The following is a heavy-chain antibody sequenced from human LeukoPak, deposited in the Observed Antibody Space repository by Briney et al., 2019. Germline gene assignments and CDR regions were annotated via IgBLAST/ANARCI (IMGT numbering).Heavy chain of an antibody. D-gene: IGHD1-26*01. Sequence: PSETLSLTCTVSGGSISSSSYYWGWIRQPPGKGLEWIGSIYYGGSTYYNPSLKSRVTISVDTSKNQFSLKLSSVTAADTAVYYCASSSGSYLLFDYWGQGTLVTVSS. J-gene: IGHJ4*02. CDR1: GGSISSSSYY. V-gene: IGHV4-39*01. CDR2: IYYGGST. CDR3: ASSSGSYLLFDY.